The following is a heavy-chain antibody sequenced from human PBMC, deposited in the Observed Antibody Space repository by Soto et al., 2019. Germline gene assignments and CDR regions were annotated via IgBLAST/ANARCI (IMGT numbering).Heavy chain of an antibody. CDR3: ARGTTGPSSSWYDY. J-gene: IGHJ4*02. CDR1: GFTFSSYW. V-gene: IGHV3-7*03. Sequence: EVQLVESGGGLVQPGGSLRLSCAASGFTFSSYWMSWVRQAPGKGLEWVANIKQDGSEKYYVDSVKGQFTISRDNAKNSLYLQMNSLRAEDTAVYYCARGTTGPSSSWYDYWGQGTLVTVSS. CDR2: IKQDGSEK. D-gene: IGHD6-13*01.